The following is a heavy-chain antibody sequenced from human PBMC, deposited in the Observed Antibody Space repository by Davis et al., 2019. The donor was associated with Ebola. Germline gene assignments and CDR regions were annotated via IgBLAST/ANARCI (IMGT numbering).Heavy chain of an antibody. CDR2: IWYDGSNK. J-gene: IGHJ4*02. D-gene: IGHD1-26*01. CDR3: TGPYSGSYYE. Sequence: GESLKISCAASGFTFSSYGMHWVRQAPGKGLEWVAVIWYDGSNKYYADSVKGRFTISRDNAKNSLYLQMNSLRAEDTAVYYCTGPYSGSYYEWGQGTLVTVSS. V-gene: IGHV3-33*03. CDR1: GFTFSSYG.